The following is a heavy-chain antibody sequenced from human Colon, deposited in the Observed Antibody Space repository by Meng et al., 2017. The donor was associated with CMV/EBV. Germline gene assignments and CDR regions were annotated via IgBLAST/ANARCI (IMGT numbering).Heavy chain of an antibody. V-gene: IGHV5-51*01. CDR3: ARVDTNSFTIFDY. CDR2: IYPGDSET. J-gene: IGHJ4*02. Sequence: KVSCKGFEYSFTSFWIGWVRQMPGKGLEWMGIIYPGDSETRYSPSFQGQVTMSADKSIRTAYLQWSRLKSSDTAMYYCARVDTNSFTIFDYWGQGTLVTVSS. CDR1: EYSFTSFW. D-gene: IGHD5-18*01.